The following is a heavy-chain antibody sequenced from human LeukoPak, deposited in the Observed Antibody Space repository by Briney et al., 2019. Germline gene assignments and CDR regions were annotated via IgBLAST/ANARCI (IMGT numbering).Heavy chain of an antibody. CDR2: IYYSGST. Sequence: PSETLSLTCTVSGGSISSYYWSWIRQPPGKGLEWIGYIYYSGSTNYNPSLKSRVTISVDTSKNQFSLKLSSVTAADTAVYYCARGYHDFSGYWLSYFDYWGQGALVTVSS. CDR3: ARGYHDFSGYWLSYFDY. D-gene: IGHD3-22*01. V-gene: IGHV4-59*01. CDR1: GGSISSYY. J-gene: IGHJ4*02.